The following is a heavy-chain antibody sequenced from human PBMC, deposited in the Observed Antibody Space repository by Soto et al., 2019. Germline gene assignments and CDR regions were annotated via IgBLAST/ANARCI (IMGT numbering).Heavy chain of an antibody. V-gene: IGHV1-18*01. J-gene: IGHJ6*02. D-gene: IGHD3-3*01. Sequence: QVQLVQSGAEVKKPGASVKVSCKASGYTFTSYGISWVRQAPGQGLEWMGWISAYNGNTNYAQKLQRRVTMTTDTSTSTAYMELRSLRSDDTAVYYCARGPDYDFWSGYFSRYYYYYGMDVWGQGTTVTVSS. CDR2: ISAYNGNT. CDR1: GYTFTSYG. CDR3: ARGPDYDFWSGYFSRYYYYYGMDV.